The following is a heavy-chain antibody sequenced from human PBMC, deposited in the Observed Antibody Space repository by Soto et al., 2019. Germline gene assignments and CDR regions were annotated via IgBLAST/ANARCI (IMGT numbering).Heavy chain of an antibody. D-gene: IGHD1-26*01. CDR3: ARVTEVGGRYGPPEYYYYGMDV. CDR1: GYTFTNYG. Sequence: ASVKVSCKASGYTFTNYGISWVRQAPGQGLEWMGWINVYNGNTKYAQKVQGRVTMTTDTSTSTAYMELRSLRSDDTAVYYCARVTEVGGRYGPPEYYYYGMDVWGQGTTVTVSS. V-gene: IGHV1-18*01. CDR2: INVYNGNT. J-gene: IGHJ6*02.